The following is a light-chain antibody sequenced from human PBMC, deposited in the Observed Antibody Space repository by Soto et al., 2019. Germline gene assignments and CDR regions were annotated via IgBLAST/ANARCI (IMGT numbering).Light chain of an antibody. CDR2: AAS. J-gene: IGKJ1*01. Sequence: IQMTQSPSSLSASVGDRVTITCRASQGIRNDLGRYQQKPGKAPKLLIYAASSLQSGVPSRFSGSGSGTDFTLTISSLQPEDSATYYCQQSYSTPTFGQGTKVDIK. V-gene: IGKV1-39*01. CDR3: QQSYSTPT. CDR1: QGIRND.